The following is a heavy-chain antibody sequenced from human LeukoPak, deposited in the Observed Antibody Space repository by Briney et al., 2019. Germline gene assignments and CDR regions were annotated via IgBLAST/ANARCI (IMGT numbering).Heavy chain of an antibody. CDR1: GFTVSSNY. J-gene: IGHJ4*02. Sequence: PGGSLRLSCAASGFTVSSNYMSWVRQAPRKGLEWVSVIYSGGSTYYADSVKGRFTISRDNSKNTLYLQMNSLRAEDTAVYYCARGGIAVAGTLGYWGQGTLVTVTS. CDR3: ARGGIAVAGTLGY. CDR2: IYSGGST. V-gene: IGHV3-53*01. D-gene: IGHD6-19*01.